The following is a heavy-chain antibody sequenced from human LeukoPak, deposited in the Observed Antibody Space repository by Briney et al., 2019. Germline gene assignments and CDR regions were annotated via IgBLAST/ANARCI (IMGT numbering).Heavy chain of an antibody. D-gene: IGHD2-2*01. CDR1: GFTFDDYA. J-gene: IGHJ4*02. Sequence: GGPLRLSCAASGFTFDDYAMHWVRQAPGKGLEWVSGISWNSGRKDYADSVKGRFTISRDNAKNSLYLQMNSLRVEDTALYYCAKCLSTSCQGAFDYWGQGTLVTVSS. CDR3: AKCLSTSCQGAFDY. V-gene: IGHV3-9*01. CDR2: ISWNSGRK.